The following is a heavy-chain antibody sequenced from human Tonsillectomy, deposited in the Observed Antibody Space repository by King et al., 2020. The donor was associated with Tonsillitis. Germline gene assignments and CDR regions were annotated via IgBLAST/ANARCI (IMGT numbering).Heavy chain of an antibody. CDR1: GYSFTSYC. CDR2: IYPGDSDT. J-gene: IGHJ3*02. V-gene: IGHV5-51*03. D-gene: IGHD3-9*01. CDR3: ARTYYDVLTGLLGGASDI. Sequence: QLVQSGAEVKKPGESLKISCQASGYSFTSYCIGWVRQMPGKALEWMGIIYPGDSDTRYNPSFQAQVTISADKSIGTAYLQWSSLKASDTAMYYCARTYYDVLTGLLGGASDIWGQGTMVTVSS.